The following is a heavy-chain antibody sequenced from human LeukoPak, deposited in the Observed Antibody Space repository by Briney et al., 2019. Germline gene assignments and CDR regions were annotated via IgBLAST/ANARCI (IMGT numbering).Heavy chain of an antibody. D-gene: IGHD3-22*01. Sequence: GASVKVSCKASGYTFTSYGISWVRQAPGQGLEWMGWINTYNGNTNYAQKLQGRVTMTTDTSTSTAYMELSSPRSDDTAVYYCARDRLYYYDSSGYFDYWGQGTLVTVSS. J-gene: IGHJ4*02. CDR2: INTYNGNT. CDR1: GYTFTSYG. CDR3: ARDRLYYYDSSGYFDY. V-gene: IGHV1-18*01.